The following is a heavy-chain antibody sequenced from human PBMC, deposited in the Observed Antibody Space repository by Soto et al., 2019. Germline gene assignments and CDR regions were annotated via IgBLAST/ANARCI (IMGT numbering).Heavy chain of an antibody. D-gene: IGHD5-18*01. CDR3: ARAAALQLWYRRVLLEYYMDV. CDR2: MNPNSGNT. J-gene: IGHJ6*03. Sequence: ASVKVSCKASGYTFTSYDINWVRQATGQGLEWMGWMNPNSGNTGYAQKFQGRVTMTRNTSISTAYMELSSLRSEDTAVYYCARAAALQLWYRRVLLEYYMDVWGKGTTVTVSS. CDR1: GYTFTSYD. V-gene: IGHV1-8*01.